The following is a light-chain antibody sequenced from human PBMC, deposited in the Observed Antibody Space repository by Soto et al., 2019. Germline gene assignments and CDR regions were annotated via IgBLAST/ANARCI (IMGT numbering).Light chain of an antibody. Sequence: QSVLTQPSSVSGSPGQSVTISCTGTSSDVGGYNYVSWYQQHPGKAPKLMIYDVSKRPSGVPDRFSGSKSGNTASLTISGLQAEDEADYCCSYAGSSYVFGTGTKLTVL. V-gene: IGLV2-11*01. J-gene: IGLJ1*01. CDR1: SSDVGGYNY. CDR3: CSYAGSSYV. CDR2: DVS.